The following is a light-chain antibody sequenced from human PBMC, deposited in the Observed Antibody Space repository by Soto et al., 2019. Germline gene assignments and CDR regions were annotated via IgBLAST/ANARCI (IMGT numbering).Light chain of an antibody. CDR3: HQSYSTPLT. Sequence: DIVMTQSPDSLAVSLGERATINCKSSQSVLDRSNSKNYLAWYHQKPGQPPKLLIYWASTRASGVPDRFSGSGSGTDFTLTISSPQAEDVAVYYCHQSYSTPLTFGQGTKVEIK. CDR2: WAS. CDR1: QSVLDRSNSKNY. V-gene: IGKV4-1*01. J-gene: IGKJ1*01.